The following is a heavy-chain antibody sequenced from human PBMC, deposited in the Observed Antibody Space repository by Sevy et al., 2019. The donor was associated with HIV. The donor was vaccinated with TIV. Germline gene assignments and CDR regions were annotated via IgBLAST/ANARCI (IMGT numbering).Heavy chain of an antibody. CDR1: GYSFTSYW. Sequence: GESLKISCKGSGYSFTSYWIGWVRQMPGKGLEWMGIIYPGDSDTRYSPSFQGQVTISADKSISTAYLQWSSLKASDTAMYYCAREWAPMVRGGIVGFDPWGQGTLVTVSS. V-gene: IGHV5-51*01. CDR2: IYPGDSDT. D-gene: IGHD3-10*01. CDR3: AREWAPMVRGGIVGFDP. J-gene: IGHJ5*02.